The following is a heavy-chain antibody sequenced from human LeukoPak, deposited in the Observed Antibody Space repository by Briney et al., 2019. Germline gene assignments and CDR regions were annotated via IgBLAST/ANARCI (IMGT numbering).Heavy chain of an antibody. CDR1: DGSISSGGYF. CDR2: IYYTGST. J-gene: IGHJ4*02. V-gene: IGHV4-31*03. D-gene: IGHD3-3*01. Sequence: SQTLSLTCTVSDGSISSGGYFWSWIRQHPGKGLEWIGYIYYTGSTYYNPSLKSRVTLSVDTSKNQFSLKLSSLTAADTAVYYCARVSRDPDYDFWSGPSYYFDYWGQGTLVTVSS. CDR3: ARVSRDPDYDFWSGPSYYFDY.